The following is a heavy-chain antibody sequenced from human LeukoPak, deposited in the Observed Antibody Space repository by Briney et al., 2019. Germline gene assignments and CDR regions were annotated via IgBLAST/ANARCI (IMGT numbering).Heavy chain of an antibody. CDR1: GGSISSGSYY. Sequence: PSETLSLTCTVSGGSISSGSYYWSWIRQPAGKGLEWIGRIYTSGSTNYNPSLKSRVTISVDTSKNQFSLKLSSVTAADTAVYYCARGRYSSSWYTFDYWGQGTLVTVSS. J-gene: IGHJ4*02. CDR3: ARGRYSSSWYTFDY. CDR2: IYTSGST. D-gene: IGHD6-13*01. V-gene: IGHV4-61*02.